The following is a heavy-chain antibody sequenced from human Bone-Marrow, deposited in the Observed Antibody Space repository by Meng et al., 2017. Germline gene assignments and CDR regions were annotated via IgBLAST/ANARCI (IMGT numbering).Heavy chain of an antibody. CDR3: AREDRYYYDSRVDY. CDR2: INHSGST. J-gene: IGHJ4*02. CDR1: GWSFSGYY. Sequence: QVHRPQGGAGLLQPSETLSRTCAVYGWSFSGYYWSWIRQPPGKGLEWIGEINHSGSTNYNPSLKSRVTISVDTSKNQFSLKLSSVTAADTAVYYCAREDRYYYDSRVDYWGQGTLVTVSS. V-gene: IGHV4-34*01. D-gene: IGHD3-22*01.